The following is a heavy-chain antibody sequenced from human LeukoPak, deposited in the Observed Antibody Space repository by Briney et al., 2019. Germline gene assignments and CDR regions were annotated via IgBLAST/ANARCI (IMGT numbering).Heavy chain of an antibody. CDR1: GFTFSSYA. V-gene: IGHV3-30-3*01. CDR3: AREGHSGSSSFDY. CDR2: ISYDGSSK. J-gene: IGHJ4*02. D-gene: IGHD6-13*01. Sequence: GGSLRLSCAASGFTFSSYAMHWVRQAPGKGLEWVAVISYDGSSKYYADSVKGRFTISRDNSKNTLYLQMNSLRAEDTAVYYCAREGHSGSSSFDYWGQGTLVTVSS.